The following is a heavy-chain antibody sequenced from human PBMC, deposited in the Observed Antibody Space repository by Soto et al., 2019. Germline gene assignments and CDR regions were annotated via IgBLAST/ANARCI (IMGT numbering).Heavy chain of an antibody. CDR3: VKDFKPYVSGSYYPASGFDP. CDR1: GFTFSTYA. D-gene: IGHD3-10*01. Sequence: GGSLRLSCSASGFTFSTYAMHWVRQAPGKGLEYVSAISSNGGSTYYADSMKGRFTISRDNSKNTLSLQMTSLRAEDTAVYYCVKDFKPYVSGSYYPASGFDPWGQGTLVTVSS. CDR2: ISSNGGST. J-gene: IGHJ5*02. V-gene: IGHV3-64D*08.